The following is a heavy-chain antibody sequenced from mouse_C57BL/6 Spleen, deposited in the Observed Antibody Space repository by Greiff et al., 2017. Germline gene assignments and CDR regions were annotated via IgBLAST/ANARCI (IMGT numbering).Heavy chain of an antibody. CDR1: GFNIKDDY. CDR3: TTNYGSTLDY. Sequence: VQLQQSGAELVRPGASVKLSCTASGFNIKDDYMHWVKQRPEQGLEWIGWIDSENGDTQYATKFQGKATITADTSSNTAYLQLSSLTSEDTAVYYCTTNYGSTLDYWGQGTTLTVSS. D-gene: IGHD1-1*01. J-gene: IGHJ2*01. CDR2: IDSENGDT. V-gene: IGHV14-4*01.